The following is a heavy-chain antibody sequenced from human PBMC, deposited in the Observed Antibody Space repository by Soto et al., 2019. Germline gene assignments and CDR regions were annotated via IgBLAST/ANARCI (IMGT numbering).Heavy chain of an antibody. CDR3: ARRVGSSWRYFDS. D-gene: IGHD6-13*01. CDR1: GYSFSSYW. J-gene: IGHJ4*02. Sequence: GEALKISCNASGYSFSSYWIGWVRQLPGKGLEWMGIIYPSGSDTRYSPSFRGQVIISADRSISTAYLQWTSLKASDTGTYYCARRVGSSWRYFDSWGQGTLVTVS. CDR2: IYPSGSDT. V-gene: IGHV5-51*01.